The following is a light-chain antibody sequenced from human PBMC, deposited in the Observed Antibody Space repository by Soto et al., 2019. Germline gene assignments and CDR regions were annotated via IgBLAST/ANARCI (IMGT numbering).Light chain of an antibody. CDR3: QQRSNWPPIT. J-gene: IGKJ5*01. Sequence: EIVLPQSPATLPLPPGEGPTLSSRASQSVSSYLAWYQQKPGQAPRLLIYDASNRATGIPARFSGSGSGTDFTLTISSLEPEDFAVYYCQQRSNWPPITFGQGTRLEI. V-gene: IGKV3-11*01. CDR2: DAS. CDR1: QSVSSY.